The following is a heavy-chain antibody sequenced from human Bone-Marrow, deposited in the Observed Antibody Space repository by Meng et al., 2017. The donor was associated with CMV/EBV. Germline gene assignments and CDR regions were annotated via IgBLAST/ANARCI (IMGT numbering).Heavy chain of an antibody. V-gene: IGHV3-21*01. CDR1: GFTFDDYG. J-gene: IGHJ4*02. CDR3: ARDTLIRGVDY. CDR2: ISSSSSYI. D-gene: IGHD1-26*01. Sequence: GGSLRLSCAASGFTFDDYGMSWVRQAPGKGLEWVSSISSSSSYIYYADSVKGRFTISRDNAKNSLYLQMNSLRAEDTAVYYCARDTLIRGVDYWGQGSLVTVSS.